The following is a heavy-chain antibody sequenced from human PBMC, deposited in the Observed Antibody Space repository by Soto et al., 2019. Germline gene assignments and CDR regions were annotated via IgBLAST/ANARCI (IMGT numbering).Heavy chain of an antibody. D-gene: IGHD1-1*01. J-gene: IGHJ3*01. CDR2: ITSGGGGA. V-gene: IGHV3-23*01. CDR3: VKEGRDWNSRADFDL. Sequence: GALSLSCVDSEVTFGSCDVVGVRLAPGKGLEWVSLITSGGGGANYADSVKSRFTISRDNSKNTLYIQMNSLRAADTAIYQWVKEGRDWNSRADFDLWGRRTMVTDS. CDR1: EVTFGSCD.